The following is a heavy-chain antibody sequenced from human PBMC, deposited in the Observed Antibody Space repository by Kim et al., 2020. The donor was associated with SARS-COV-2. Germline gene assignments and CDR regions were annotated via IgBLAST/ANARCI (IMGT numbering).Heavy chain of an antibody. J-gene: IGHJ4*02. V-gene: IGHV3-15*01. Sequence: VKGRFTISRDDSKNTLYLQMNSLKTEDTAVYYCTTDRYYDYVWGSYRYVDYWGQGTLVTVSS. D-gene: IGHD3-16*02. CDR3: TTDRYYDYVWGSYRYVDY.